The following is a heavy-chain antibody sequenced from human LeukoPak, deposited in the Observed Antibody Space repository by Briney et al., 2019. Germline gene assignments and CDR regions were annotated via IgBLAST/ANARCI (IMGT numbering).Heavy chain of an antibody. CDR1: GYTFTSYY. V-gene: IGHV1-46*03. D-gene: IGHD4-23*01. CDR2: INPSGAST. Sequence: ASVKVSCKASGYTFTSYYMHWVRQAPGQAREGMGIINPSGASTSYAQKFQGRVTMTRHTSTSTVYMELSSLRSEDTAVYYCARVGYGGYFDYWGQGTLVTVSS. J-gene: IGHJ4*02. CDR3: ARVGYGGYFDY.